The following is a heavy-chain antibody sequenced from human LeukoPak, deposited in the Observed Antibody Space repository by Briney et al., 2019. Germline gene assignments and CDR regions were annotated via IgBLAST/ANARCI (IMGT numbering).Heavy chain of an antibody. D-gene: IGHD6-13*01. CDR3: AREPDRSSSWKWLYYYYYGMDV. V-gene: IGHV4-30-2*01. J-gene: IGHJ6*02. Sequence: SETLSLTCAVSGGSISSGGYSWSWIRQPPGKGLEWTGYIYHSGSTYYNPSLKSRVTISVDRSKNQFSLKLSSVTAADTAVYYCAREPDRSSSWKWLYYYYYGMDVWGQGTTVTVSS. CDR1: GGSISSGGYS. CDR2: IYHSGST.